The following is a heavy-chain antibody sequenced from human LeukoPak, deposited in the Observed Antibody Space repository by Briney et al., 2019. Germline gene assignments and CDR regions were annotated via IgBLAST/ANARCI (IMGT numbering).Heavy chain of an antibody. CDR2: IKQDGSEK. CDR3: ARDPYSSSFYFDY. Sequence: GGSLRLSCAASGFTFSSYWMSWVRQAPGKGLEWVANIKQDGSEKYYVDSVKGRFTISRDNAKNSLYLQMNSLRAEDTAVYYCARDPYSSSFYFDYWGQGTLVTVSS. V-gene: IGHV3-7*01. D-gene: IGHD6-6*01. CDR1: GFTFSSYW. J-gene: IGHJ4*02.